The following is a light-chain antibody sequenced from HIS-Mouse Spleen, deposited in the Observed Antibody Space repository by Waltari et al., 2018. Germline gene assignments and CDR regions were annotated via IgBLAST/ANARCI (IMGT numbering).Light chain of an antibody. J-gene: IGLJ3*02. CDR2: RNN. CDR3: AAWEDSLSGPV. V-gene: IGLV1-47*01. Sequence: QSVLTQPPSASGTPGQRVTISCSGSSANIGSNYVYWYQQLPGTAPKLLIYRNNQRPAGGPDRFSCSKSGTSASLAISGLRSEDEADYYWAAWEDSLSGPVFGGGTKLTVL. CDR1: SANIGSNY.